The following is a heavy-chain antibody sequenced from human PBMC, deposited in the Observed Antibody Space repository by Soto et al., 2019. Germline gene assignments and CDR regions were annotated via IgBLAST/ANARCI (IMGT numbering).Heavy chain of an antibody. CDR3: VGRITEPPGMDC. D-gene: IGHD3-10*01. Sequence: PGGSLRLSCATSGFTFSSYWMNWVRRAPGKGLEWVANINQDGSDRYYVDSVKGRFITSRDNAKNSVYLQLNSLRVEDTAVYYGVGRITEPPGMDCWGKGSLVTVSS. CDR2: INQDGSDR. CDR1: GFTFSSYW. J-gene: IGHJ4*02. V-gene: IGHV3-7*01.